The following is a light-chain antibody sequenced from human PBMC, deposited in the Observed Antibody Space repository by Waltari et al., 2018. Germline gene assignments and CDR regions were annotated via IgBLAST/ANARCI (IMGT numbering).Light chain of an antibody. V-gene: IGKV3-20*01. CDR2: DAS. J-gene: IGKJ1*01. CDR3: QHYVRLPAT. Sequence: VLTLSRRTLSSPPGDRATLSCTSSQGTSRSLTWYQQKPGQAPRLLIYDASSRATGIPDRFSGSGSGTDFSLTISRLQPEDFAVYYCQHYVRLPATFGQGTKVEIK. CDR1: QGTSRS.